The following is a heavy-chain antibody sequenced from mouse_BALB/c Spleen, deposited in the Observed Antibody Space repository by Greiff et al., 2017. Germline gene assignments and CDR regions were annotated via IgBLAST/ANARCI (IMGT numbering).Heavy chain of an antibody. Sequence: EVKLVESGGGLVQPGGSLKLSCAASGFTFSSYTMSWVRQTPEKRLEGVADSSKGGGSTYYPDTVKGRFTISRDNATNTLYLQISSLESEDTAMYYCAMNGNSPWFAYLAQQPLVTVS. CDR1: GFTFSSYT. V-gene: IGHV5-12-2*01. CDR3: AMNGNSPWFAY. D-gene: IGHD2-1*01. CDR2: SSKGGGST. J-gene: IGHJ3*01.